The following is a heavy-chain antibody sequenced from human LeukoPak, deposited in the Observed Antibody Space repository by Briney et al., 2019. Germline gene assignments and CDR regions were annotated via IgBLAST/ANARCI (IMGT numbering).Heavy chain of an antibody. D-gene: IGHD6-19*01. V-gene: IGHV3-9*01. Sequence: GGSLRLSCAASGFTFDDYAMHWVRQAPGKGLEWVSGISWNSGSIGYADSVKGRFTISRDNAKNSLYLQMNSLRAEDTALYYCAKDIFGTGYSSGWYDYWGQGTLVTVSS. CDR3: AKDIFGTGYSSGWYDY. CDR1: GFTFDDYA. J-gene: IGHJ4*02. CDR2: ISWNSGSI.